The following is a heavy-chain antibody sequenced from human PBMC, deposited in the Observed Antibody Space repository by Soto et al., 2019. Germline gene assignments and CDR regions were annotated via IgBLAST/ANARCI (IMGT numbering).Heavy chain of an antibody. V-gene: IGHV1-69*06. D-gene: IGHD3-22*01. CDR2: IIPIYDTT. CDR3: ALQSSGWFDH. Sequence: QVQPAQSGAEVKKPGSSVKVSCKASGGTLIDYAISWVRQAPGQGLEWMGGIIPIYDTTNYPQKFQGRVTLSADRSTNTADMELSSLRSEDTAVYYCALQSSGWFDHWGQGTLVTVSP. J-gene: IGHJ5*02. CDR1: GGTLIDYA.